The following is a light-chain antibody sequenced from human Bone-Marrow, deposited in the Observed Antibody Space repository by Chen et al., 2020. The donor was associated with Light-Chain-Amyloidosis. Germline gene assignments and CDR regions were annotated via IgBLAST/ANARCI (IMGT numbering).Light chain of an antibody. Sequence: SYELTQPPSVSVSPGQTARITCYGDDLPTKYAYWYQQKPGQAPALVIHRDTERPSGISERFSGSSSGTTATLTISGVQAEDEADYHCQSADSSGTYEVIFGGGTKLTVL. CDR1: DLPTKY. CDR3: QSADSSGTYEVI. V-gene: IGLV3-25*03. J-gene: IGLJ2*01. CDR2: RDT.